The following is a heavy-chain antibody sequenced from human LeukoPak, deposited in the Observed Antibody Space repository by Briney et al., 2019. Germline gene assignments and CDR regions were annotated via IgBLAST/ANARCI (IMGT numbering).Heavy chain of an antibody. CDR2: INPNSGGT. CDR3: ARDLLRRDGYNFDY. CDR1: GYTFTGYY. Sequence: ASVKVSCKASGYTFTGYYMHWVRQAPGQGLEWMGWINPNSGGTNYAQKFQGRVTMTRDTSISTAYMELSRLRSDDAAVYYCARDLLRRDGYNFDYWGQGTLVTVSS. J-gene: IGHJ4*02. D-gene: IGHD5-24*01. V-gene: IGHV1-2*02.